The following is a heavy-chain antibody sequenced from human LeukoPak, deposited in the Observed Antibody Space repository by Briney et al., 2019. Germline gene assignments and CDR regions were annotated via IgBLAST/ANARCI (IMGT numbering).Heavy chain of an antibody. Sequence: GGSLRLSCAASGFTFSSYAMHWVRQAPGKGLEWVAVISYDGSNKYYADSVKGRFTISRDNSKNTLYPQMNSLRAEDTAVYYCASSFCGDCYSGGFDYWGQGTLVTVSS. CDR3: ASSFCGDCYSGGFDY. V-gene: IGHV3-30-3*01. CDR2: ISYDGSNK. CDR1: GFTFSSYA. J-gene: IGHJ4*02. D-gene: IGHD2-21*02.